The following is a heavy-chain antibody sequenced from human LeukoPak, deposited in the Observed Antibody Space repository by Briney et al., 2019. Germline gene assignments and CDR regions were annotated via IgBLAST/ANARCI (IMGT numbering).Heavy chain of an antibody. V-gene: IGHV1-18*01. Sequence: GASVKVSCKASGYTFTMYGISWVRQAPGQGLEWMGWISAYNGNTNYEQKFQDRVTLTTDISTGTAYMELGNLRSDDTAVYYCARDRIALGTDYWGQGTLVTVSP. CDR2: ISAYNGNT. D-gene: IGHD6-19*01. CDR1: GYTFTMYG. CDR3: ARDRIALGTDY. J-gene: IGHJ4*02.